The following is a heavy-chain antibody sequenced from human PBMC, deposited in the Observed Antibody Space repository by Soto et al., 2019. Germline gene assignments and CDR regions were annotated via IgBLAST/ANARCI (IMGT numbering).Heavy chain of an antibody. CDR3: ATYFVGYFDL. J-gene: IGHJ2*01. Sequence: GLEWIGYIYHSGSTYYNPSLKSRVTISVDRSKNQFSLKLSSVTAADTAVYYCATYFVGYFDLWGRGTLVTVSS. V-gene: IGHV4-30-2*01. D-gene: IGHD1-26*01. CDR2: IYHSGST.